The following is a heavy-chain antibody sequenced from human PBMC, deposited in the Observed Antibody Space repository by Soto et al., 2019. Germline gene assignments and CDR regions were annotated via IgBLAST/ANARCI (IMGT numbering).Heavy chain of an antibody. J-gene: IGHJ5*02. V-gene: IGHV1-69*04. D-gene: IGHD2-2*01. CDR2: IVPVYGIA. CDR3: ATTRVETCTSATCYSNFDP. CDR1: GSTFTSYD. Sequence: SVKVSCKASGSTFTSYDINWVRQAPGQGLEWMGRIVPVYGIAIYAQKFQGRVTFVADKSTTTAYMELSSLRSEDTAVYYCATTRVETCTSATCYSNFDPWGQGTLVTVSS.